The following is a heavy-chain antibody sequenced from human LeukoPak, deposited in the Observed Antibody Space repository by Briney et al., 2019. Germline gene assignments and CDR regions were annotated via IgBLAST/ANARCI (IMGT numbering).Heavy chain of an antibody. CDR3: ARVYCSSTSCYQGEDWFDP. J-gene: IGHJ5*02. CDR1: GGSISSRSYY. CDR2: VYYSGSN. V-gene: IGHV4-39*01. Sequence: SETLSLTCTVSGGSISSRSYYWGWIRQPPGKGLEWIGSVYYSGSNYYNPSLKSRVTISVDTPKNQFSLKLSSVTAVDTAVYYCARVYCSSTSCYQGEDWFDPWGQGTLVTVSS. D-gene: IGHD2-2*01.